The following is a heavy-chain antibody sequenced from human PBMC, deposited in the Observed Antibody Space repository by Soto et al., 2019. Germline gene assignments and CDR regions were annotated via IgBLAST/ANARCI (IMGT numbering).Heavy chain of an antibody. CDR3: ARWGSSWYYFDY. D-gene: IGHD6-13*01. J-gene: IGHJ4*02. CDR1: GYTFTSYG. CDR2: IIPILGIA. Sequence: ASVKVSCKASGYTFTSYGISWVRQAPGQGLEWMGRIIPILGIANYAQKFQGRVTITADKSTSTAYMELSSLRSEDTAVYYCARWGSSWYYFDYWGQGTLVTVSS. V-gene: IGHV1-69*04.